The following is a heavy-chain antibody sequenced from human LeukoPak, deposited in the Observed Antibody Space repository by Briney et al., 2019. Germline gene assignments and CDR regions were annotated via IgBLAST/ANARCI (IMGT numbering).Heavy chain of an antibody. CDR2: IYHNGNS. J-gene: IGHJ4*02. CDR3: AGQAYSSGWLDN. CDR1: GGSFSDYY. Sequence: SETLSLTCTVSGGSFSDYYWSFIRQPPGKGLEWIGYIYHNGNSDFNPSLKSRVTISVDTSKNQFPLRMSSVTAADTAVYFCAGQAYSSGWLDNWGPGTLVTVSS. V-gene: IGHV4-59*01. D-gene: IGHD6-19*01.